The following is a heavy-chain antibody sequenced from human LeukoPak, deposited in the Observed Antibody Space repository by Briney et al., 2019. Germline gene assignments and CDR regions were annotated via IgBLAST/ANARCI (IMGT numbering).Heavy chain of an antibody. Sequence: SEILSLTCAVYGGSFSGYYWSWIRQPPGKGLEWIGEINHSGSTNYNPSLKSRVTISVDTSKNQFSLKLSSVTAADTAVYYCARAQWLHYFDYWGQGTLVTVSS. V-gene: IGHV4-34*01. CDR3: ARAQWLHYFDY. D-gene: IGHD6-19*01. CDR1: GGSFSGYY. CDR2: INHSGST. J-gene: IGHJ4*02.